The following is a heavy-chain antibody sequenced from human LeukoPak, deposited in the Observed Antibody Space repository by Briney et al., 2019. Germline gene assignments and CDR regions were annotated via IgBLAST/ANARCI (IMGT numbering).Heavy chain of an antibody. CDR2: IYTGTRT. J-gene: IGHJ5*02. CDR1: GFSVSLNY. D-gene: IGHD3-10*01. Sequence: PGGSLRLSCAASGFSVSLNYMSWVRQAPGKGLEWISIIYTGTRTYYADSVKGRFTISRDNSKNTLFLQMNSLRAEDTAMYYYAREGWGISMIRGVIAWGQGTLVTVSS. V-gene: IGHV3-53*01. CDR3: AREGWGISMIRGVIA.